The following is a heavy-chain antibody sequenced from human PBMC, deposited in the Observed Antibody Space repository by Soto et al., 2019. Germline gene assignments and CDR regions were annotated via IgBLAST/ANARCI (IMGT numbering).Heavy chain of an antibody. CDR1: GFIFNEYG. Sequence: VQLVEAGGGVVQPGRSLRLSCAASGFIFNEYGVHWVRQAPGKGLEWVAVMWDDGSNKYYADSVKGRFTVSRDNSMNTMSVKMKSLRVEDTAMYYCARWGCSGSNCNLNQRSFDLWGQGTLVTVSS. D-gene: IGHD2-15*01. V-gene: IGHV3-33*01. CDR3: ARWGCSGSNCNLNQRSFDL. CDR2: MWDDGSNK. J-gene: IGHJ4*02.